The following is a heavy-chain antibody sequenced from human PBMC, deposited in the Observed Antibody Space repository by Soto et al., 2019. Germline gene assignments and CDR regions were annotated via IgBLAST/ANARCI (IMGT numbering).Heavy chain of an antibody. V-gene: IGHV3-48*03. Sequence: PGGSLRLSCAASGFTFSSYEMNWVRQAPGKGLECVSYISSSGSTIYYADSVKGRFTISRDNAKNSLYLQMNSLRAEDTAVYYCARDSGCGLDCFDLWGQGTMVTVSS. CDR2: ISSSGSTI. D-gene: IGHD1-1*01. CDR1: GFTFSSYE. CDR3: ARDSGCGLDCFDL. J-gene: IGHJ3*01.